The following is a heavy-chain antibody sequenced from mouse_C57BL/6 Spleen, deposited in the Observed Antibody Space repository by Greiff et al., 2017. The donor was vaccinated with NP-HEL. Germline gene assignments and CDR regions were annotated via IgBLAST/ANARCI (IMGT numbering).Heavy chain of an antibody. J-gene: IGHJ4*01. D-gene: IGHD1-1*01. CDR2: ISGGGGNT. CDR1: GFTFSSYT. Sequence: EVKLVESGGGLVKPGGSLKLSCAASGFTFSSYTMSWVRQTPEKRLEWVATISGGGGNTYYPDSVKGRFTISRDNAKNTLYLQMSSLRSEDTALYYCARRPYYGSSDYAMDYWGQGTSVTVSS. CDR3: ARRPYYGSSDYAMDY. V-gene: IGHV5-9*01.